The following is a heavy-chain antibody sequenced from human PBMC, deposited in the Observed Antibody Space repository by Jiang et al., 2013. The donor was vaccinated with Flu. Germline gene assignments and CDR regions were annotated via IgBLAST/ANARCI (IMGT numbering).Heavy chain of an antibody. CDR1: GYTFTSYG. Sequence: GAEVKKPGASVKVSCKASGYTFTSYGISWVRQAPGQGLEWMGWISAYNGNTNYAQKLQGRVTMTTDTSTSTAYMELRSLRSDDTAVYYCARDTYGSGSYYNRGFDYWGQGTLVTVSS. CDR2: ISAYNGNT. D-gene: IGHD3-10*01. V-gene: IGHV1-18*01. J-gene: IGHJ4*02. CDR3: ARDTYGSGSYYNRGFDY.